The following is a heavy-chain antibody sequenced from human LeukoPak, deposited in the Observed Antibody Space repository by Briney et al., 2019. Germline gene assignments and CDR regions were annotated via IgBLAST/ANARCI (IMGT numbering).Heavy chain of an antibody. CDR3: ARLVDTAMVFDS. V-gene: IGHV1-69*06. Sequence: EASVKVSCKASGGTFSSYAISWVRQAPGQGLEWMGGIIPIFGTANYAQKFQGRVTITADKSTSTAYMELSSLRSEDTAVYYCARLVDTAMVFDSWGQGTLVTVSS. CDR1: GGTFSSYA. CDR2: IIPIFGTA. D-gene: IGHD5-18*01. J-gene: IGHJ4*02.